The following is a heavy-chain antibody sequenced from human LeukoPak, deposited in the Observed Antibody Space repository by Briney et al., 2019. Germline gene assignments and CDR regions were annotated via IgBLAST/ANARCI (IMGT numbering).Heavy chain of an antibody. CDR3: ARGIWSATRVDYYLDN. J-gene: IGHJ4*02. Sequence: ASVKVSCKASGYTFTSYAMHWVRQAPGQRLEWKGWINAGNGHTKYSQNFQGRVTITRDSSANIVYMELSSLTSEDTAVYYCARGIWSATRVDYYLDNWGQGTLVTVSS. D-gene: IGHD5-24*01. V-gene: IGHV1-3*01. CDR1: GYTFTSYA. CDR2: INAGNGHT.